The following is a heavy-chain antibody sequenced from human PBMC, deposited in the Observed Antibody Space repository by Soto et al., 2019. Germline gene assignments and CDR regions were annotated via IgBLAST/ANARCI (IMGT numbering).Heavy chain of an antibody. Sequence: EVQLVESGGDLVQPGGSLRLSCAASGFTFSSYSMNWVRQAPGKGLEWISYVSSSSNTIYYADSVKGRFTISRDNAKNSLFLQINSLRYEDAAVYYCARHPSPELAWVNYFYAMDVWGLGTTVSVSS. CDR3: ARHPSPELAWVNYFYAMDV. D-gene: IGHD1-7*01. CDR1: GFTFSSYS. V-gene: IGHV3-48*02. CDR2: VSSSSNTI. J-gene: IGHJ6*02.